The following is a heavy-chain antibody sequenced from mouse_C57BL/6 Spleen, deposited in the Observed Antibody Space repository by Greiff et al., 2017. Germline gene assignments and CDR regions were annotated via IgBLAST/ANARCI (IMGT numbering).Heavy chain of an antibody. Sequence: QVHVKQSGAELVRPGTSVKMSCKASGYTFTNYWIGWAKQRPGHGLEWIGDIYPGGGYTNYNEKFKGKATLTADKSSSTAYMQFSSLTSEDSAIYYCARGENWLDYWGQGTTLTVSS. D-gene: IGHD4-1*01. J-gene: IGHJ2*01. V-gene: IGHV1-63*01. CDR3: ARGENWLDY. CDR1: GYTFTNYW. CDR2: IYPGGGYT.